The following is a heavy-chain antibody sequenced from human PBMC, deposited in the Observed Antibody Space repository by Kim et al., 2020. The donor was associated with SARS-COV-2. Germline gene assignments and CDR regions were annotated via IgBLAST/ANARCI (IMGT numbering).Heavy chain of an antibody. CDR1: GYPFINFF. CDR2: INPKTGGT. Sequence: ASVKVSCKAAGYPFINFFIHWLRQTPGQGPEWMGWINPKTGGTFFAQKFQDKITLTRDTSVDTAFLELNRLTSDDTAVYYCAAMVRRGKPLDYWGQGTLVTVSS. CDR3: AAMVRRGKPLDY. J-gene: IGHJ4*02. D-gene: IGHD1-26*01. V-gene: IGHV1-2*02.